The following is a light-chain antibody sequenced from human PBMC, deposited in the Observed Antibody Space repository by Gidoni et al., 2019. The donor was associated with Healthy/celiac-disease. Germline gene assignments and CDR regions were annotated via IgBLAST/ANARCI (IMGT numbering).Light chain of an antibody. CDR2: GAS. CDR1: QSVSSSY. J-gene: IGKJ4*01. V-gene: IGKV3-20*01. CDR3: QQYGSSRKLT. Sequence: DIVLTQSPGTLSLSPGERATLSCRASQSVSSSYLAWYQQKPGQAARLLIYGASSRATGIPDRFSGSGAGTDFTLTISRLEPEDVAVYYCQQYGSSRKLTFGGGTKVEIK.